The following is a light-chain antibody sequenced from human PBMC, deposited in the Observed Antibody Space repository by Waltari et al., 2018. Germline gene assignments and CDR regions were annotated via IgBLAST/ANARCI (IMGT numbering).Light chain of an antibody. J-gene: IGKJ2*01. CDR2: WAS. V-gene: IGKV4-1*01. CDR3: QHYNNGGKA. CDR1: QSVLYSSNNRYY. Sequence: DIVMTQSPDSLAVSLGERATINCKSSQSVLYSSNNRYYLAWYQQKPGQPPKLVIYWASTREAGVPDRFSGSGSGTDFTLTISSLQSGDFAVYYCQHYNNGGKAFGQGTKLEIK.